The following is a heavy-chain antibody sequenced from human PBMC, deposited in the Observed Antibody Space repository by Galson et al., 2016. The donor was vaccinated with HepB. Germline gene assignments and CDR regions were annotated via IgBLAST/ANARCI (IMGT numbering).Heavy chain of an antibody. D-gene: IGHD3-16*02. J-gene: IGHJ4*02. V-gene: IGHV3-23*01. Sequence: SLRLSCAASGFILGSYAMSWVRQAPGKGLEWVSGISGGGTAYHADSLRGRFSISRDNSKSTVYLQMNSLRVEDTALYYCVKDSGDPAEVELTFWGVVVHDYFDSWGQGALVTVSS. CDR2: ISGGGTA. CDR1: GFILGSYA. CDR3: VKDSGDPAEVELTFWGVVVHDYFDS.